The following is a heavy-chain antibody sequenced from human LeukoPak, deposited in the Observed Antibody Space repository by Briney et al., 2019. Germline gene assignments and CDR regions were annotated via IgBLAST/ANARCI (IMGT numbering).Heavy chain of an antibody. V-gene: IGHV4-39*01. J-gene: IGHJ4*02. CDR3: ATHGGLLGQLWFFDY. D-gene: IGHD3-10*01. CDR2: LYSTGST. Sequence: PSETLSLTCTVSGGSISSSNYSWGWIRQPPGKGLEWIGTLYSTGSTYYNPSLKSRVTISVDTSKNQFSLRLSSVTAADTAVYYCATHGGLLGQLWFFDYWGQGTLVTVSS. CDR1: GGSISSSNYS.